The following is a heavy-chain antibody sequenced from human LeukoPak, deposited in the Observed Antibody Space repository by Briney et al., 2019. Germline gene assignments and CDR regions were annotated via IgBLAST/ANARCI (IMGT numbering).Heavy chain of an antibody. V-gene: IGHV3-48*03. J-gene: IGHJ4*02. D-gene: IGHD5-24*01. Sequence: PGGSLRLSCAASGFTFSGYEMNWVRQAPGKGLEWLSSISSSGTTTYYADSVKGRFTISRDNSKNTLYLQMNSLRAEDTAVYYCAPRAVEMTTTKGYWGQGTLVTVSS. CDR2: ISSSGTTT. CDR3: APRAVEMTTTKGY. CDR1: GFTFSGYE.